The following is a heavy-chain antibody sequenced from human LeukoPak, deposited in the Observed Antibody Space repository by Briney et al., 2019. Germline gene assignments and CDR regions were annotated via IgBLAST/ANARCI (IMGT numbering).Heavy chain of an antibody. CDR3: ARERYGSGTYYIDY. CDR1: GFTFSDYY. Sequence: GGSLRLSCAASGFTFSDYYMSWVRQAPGKGLEWVSYISFSGDTIFFADSVKGRFTISRDNAKNSLYLQMNSLRAEDTAVYYCARERYGSGTYYIDYWGQGTLVTVSS. V-gene: IGHV3-11*04. D-gene: IGHD3-10*01. J-gene: IGHJ4*02. CDR2: ISFSGDTI.